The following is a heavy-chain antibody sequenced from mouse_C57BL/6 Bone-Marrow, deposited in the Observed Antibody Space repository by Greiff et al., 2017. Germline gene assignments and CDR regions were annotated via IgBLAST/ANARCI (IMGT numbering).Heavy chain of an antibody. CDR1: GYTFTSYG. CDR2: IYPRSGNT. D-gene: IGHD3-2*02. Sequence: QVQLKQSGAELARPGASVKLSCKASGYTFTSYGISWVKQRTGQGLEWIGEIYPRSGNTYYNEKFKGKATLTADKSSSTAYMELRSLTSEDSAVYFCAKRVGGRQLRLDYWGQGTTLTVSS. J-gene: IGHJ2*01. CDR3: AKRVGGRQLRLDY. V-gene: IGHV1-81*01.